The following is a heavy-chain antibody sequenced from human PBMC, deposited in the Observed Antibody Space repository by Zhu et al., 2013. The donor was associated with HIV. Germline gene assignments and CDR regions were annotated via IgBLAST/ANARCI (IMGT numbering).Heavy chain of an antibody. J-gene: IGHJ5*02. V-gene: IGHV1-18*01. CDR3: ARGGIDTMVRGVIINNWFDP. D-gene: IGHD3-10*01. Sequence: QVQLVQSGAEVKKPGASVKASCKASGYTFTSYGISWVRQAPGQGLEWMGWISAYNGNTNYAQKLQGRVTMTTDTSTSTAYMELRSLRSDDTAVYYCARGGIDTMVRGVIINNWFDPWGRGNPRSPSP. CDR1: GYTFTSYG. CDR2: ISAYNGNT.